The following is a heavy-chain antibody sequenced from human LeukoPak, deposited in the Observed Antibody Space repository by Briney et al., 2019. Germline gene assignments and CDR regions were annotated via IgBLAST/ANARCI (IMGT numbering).Heavy chain of an antibody. V-gene: IGHV4-34*01. CDR2: INHSGST. CDR1: GGSFSGYY. CDR3: ASEGHLLTGYYIN. J-gene: IGHJ4*02. D-gene: IGHD3-9*01. Sequence: SETLSLTCAVYGGSFSGYYWSWIRQPPGKGVEWIGEINHSGSTNYNPSLKSRVTMSVDTSKNQFSLKLSSVTAADTAVYYCASEGHLLTGYYINWGQGTLVTVSS.